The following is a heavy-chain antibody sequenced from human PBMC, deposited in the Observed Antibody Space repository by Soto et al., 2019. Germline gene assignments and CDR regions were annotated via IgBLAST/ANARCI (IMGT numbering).Heavy chain of an antibody. CDR1: GFTFDDYA. CDR2: ISRDSGRI. J-gene: IGHJ6*02. D-gene: IGHD3-16*01. Sequence: EMQLVESGGGLVQPGRSLRLSCAASGFTFDDYAMYWVRQGPGKGLEWVSGISRDSGRIGYADSVKGRFTISRDNAKNSLYLQMNSLRPEDTALYYCAKARLWGGDGYNSYYYNAMDVWGQGTTVTVSS. CDR3: AKARLWGGDGYNSYYYNAMDV. V-gene: IGHV3-9*01.